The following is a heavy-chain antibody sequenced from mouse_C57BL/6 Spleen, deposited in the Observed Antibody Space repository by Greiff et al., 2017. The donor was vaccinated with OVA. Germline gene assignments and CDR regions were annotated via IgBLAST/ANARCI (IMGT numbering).Heavy chain of an antibody. Sequence: VQLQQPGAELVKPGDSVKVSCKASGYTFTSYWMHWVKQRPGQGLEWIGRIHPSDSDTNYNQKIKGKATLTVDKSSSNAYMQRSSLTSEDSAVYYCAIGKTAHFDYWGQGTTLTVSS. CDR1: GYTFTSYW. J-gene: IGHJ2*01. V-gene: IGHV1-74*01. CDR2: IHPSDSDT. CDR3: AIGKTAHFDY. D-gene: IGHD3-2*01.